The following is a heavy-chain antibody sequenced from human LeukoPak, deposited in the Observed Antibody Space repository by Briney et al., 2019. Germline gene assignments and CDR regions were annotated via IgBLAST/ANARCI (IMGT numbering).Heavy chain of an antibody. V-gene: IGHV3-13*01. CDR3: ARDRFGMDV. J-gene: IGHJ6*02. Sequence: PGGSLRLSCAASGFIFNNFDMHWVRQGPGKGLEWVSAIGIGGDTHYSGSVKGRFIISRENAKNSLSLQMNSLRVGDTAVYYCARDRFGMDVWGRGTTVIVSS. CDR2: IGIGGDT. CDR1: GFIFNNFD.